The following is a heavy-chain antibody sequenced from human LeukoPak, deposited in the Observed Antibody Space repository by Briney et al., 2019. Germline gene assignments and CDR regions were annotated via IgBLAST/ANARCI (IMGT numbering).Heavy chain of an antibody. CDR1: GFTFSRYA. J-gene: IGHJ4*02. V-gene: IGHV3-64D*09. D-gene: IGHD1-26*01. Sequence: GGSLRLSCSASGFTFSRYAMHWVRQAPGKGLDYVSGINDNGGRTHYGDSVKGRFSISRDNSKNTLHLQMSTLRAEDTALYYCVKDVGGSYAFDYWGQGILVTVAS. CDR3: VKDVGGSYAFDY. CDR2: INDNGGRT.